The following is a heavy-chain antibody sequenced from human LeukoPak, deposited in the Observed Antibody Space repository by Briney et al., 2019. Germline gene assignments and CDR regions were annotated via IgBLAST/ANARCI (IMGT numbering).Heavy chain of an antibody. Sequence: ASVKVSCKASGYTFTSYDTNWVRQATGQGLEWMGWMNPNSGNTGYAQKFQGRVTMTRNTSISTAYMELSSLRSEDTAVYYCARAGYSSGWYRVNDYWGQGTLVTVSS. J-gene: IGHJ4*02. CDR2: MNPNSGNT. CDR1: GYTFTSYD. V-gene: IGHV1-8*01. CDR3: ARAGYSSGWYRVNDY. D-gene: IGHD6-19*01.